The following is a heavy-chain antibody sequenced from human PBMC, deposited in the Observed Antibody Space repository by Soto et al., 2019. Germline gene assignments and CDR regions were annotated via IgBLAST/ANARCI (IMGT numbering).Heavy chain of an antibody. CDR2: INPNSGDT. Sequence: ASVQVSCKASGYIFTGYHIHWVRQAPGRGLEWMGWINPNSGDTEYAQNFQGRVTMTRDTSFNLVYMEMSGLMSDDTAVYYCAREARGTRGFDEMDIWGQGTTVTVS. J-gene: IGHJ6*02. V-gene: IGHV1-2*02. CDR1: GYIFTGYH. CDR3: AREARGTRGFDEMDI. D-gene: IGHD3-9*01.